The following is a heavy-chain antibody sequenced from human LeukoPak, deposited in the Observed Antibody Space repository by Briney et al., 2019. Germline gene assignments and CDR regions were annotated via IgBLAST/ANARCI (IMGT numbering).Heavy chain of an antibody. CDR2: INPNSGGT. J-gene: IGHJ6*02. CDR3: ARDEESSGGSMDV. V-gene: IGHV1-2*02. D-gene: IGHD2-15*01. Sequence: GASVKVSCKASGYTFTGYYMHWVRQAPGQGLERMGWINPNSGGTNYAQKFQGRVTMTRDTSISTAYMELSRLRSDDTAVYYCARDEESSGGSMDVWGQGTTVTVSS. CDR1: GYTFTGYY.